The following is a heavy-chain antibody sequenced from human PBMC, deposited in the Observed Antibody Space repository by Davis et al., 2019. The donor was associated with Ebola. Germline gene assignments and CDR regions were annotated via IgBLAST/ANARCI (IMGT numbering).Heavy chain of an antibody. Sequence: AASVKVSCKASGGTFSSYTISWVRQAPGQGLEWMGRIIPILGTANYAQKFQGRVTITADESTSTAYMELSSLRSEDTAVYYCASGGFRGFDPWGQGTLVTVSS. CDR3: ASGGFRGFDP. D-gene: IGHD2-15*01. J-gene: IGHJ5*02. V-gene: IGHV1-69*08. CDR1: GGTFSSYT. CDR2: IIPILGTA.